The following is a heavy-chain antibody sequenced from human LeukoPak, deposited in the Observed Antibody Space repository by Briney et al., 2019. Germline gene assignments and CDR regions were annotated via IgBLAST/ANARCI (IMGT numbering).Heavy chain of an antibody. V-gene: IGHV3-30-3*01. Sequence: PGGSLRLSCAASGFTFSSYAMHWVRQAPGKGLEWVAVISYDGSNKYYADSVKGRFTISRDNPKNTLYLQMNSLRAEDTAVYYCARDRGSGWYGYYFDYWGQGTLVTVSS. CDR3: ARDRGSGWYGYYFDY. CDR1: GFTFSSYA. CDR2: ISYDGSNK. J-gene: IGHJ4*02. D-gene: IGHD6-19*01.